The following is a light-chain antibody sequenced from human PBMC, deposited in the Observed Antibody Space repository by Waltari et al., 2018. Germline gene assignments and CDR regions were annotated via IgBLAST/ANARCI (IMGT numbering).Light chain of an antibody. Sequence: DIQMPQSPSSLSASVGARVTITCRASQRISSYLNWYQQKPGKAPKLLSYAASSLQSWVPSRFSGSGSWTDFTLTISSLQPEDFATYYFQQSYSTPPLTFGGGTKVEIK. CDR3: QQSYSTPPLT. V-gene: IGKV1-39*01. CDR1: QRISSY. J-gene: IGKJ4*01. CDR2: AAS.